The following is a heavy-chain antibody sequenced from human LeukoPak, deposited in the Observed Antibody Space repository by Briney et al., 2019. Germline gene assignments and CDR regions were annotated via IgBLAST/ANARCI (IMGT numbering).Heavy chain of an antibody. D-gene: IGHD2-2*01. CDR2: IYYSGST. CDR1: GGSISRYY. CDR3: ARPPGFIVVPAAFPLDY. J-gene: IGHJ4*02. V-gene: IGHV4-59*01. Sequence: PSETLSLTCTVSGGSISRYYWSWIRQPPGKGLEWIGYIYYSGSTNYNPSLKSRVTISVDTSKNQFSLKLSSVTAADTAVYYCARPPGFIVVPAAFPLDYWGQGTLVTVSS.